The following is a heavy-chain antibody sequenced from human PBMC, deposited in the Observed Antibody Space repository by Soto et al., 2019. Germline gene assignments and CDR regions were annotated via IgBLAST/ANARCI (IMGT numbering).Heavy chain of an antibody. V-gene: IGHV3-23*01. CDR3: AKSWGATGTSYCSSTSCYGDYFDY. CDR1: GFTFSSYA. Sequence: GGSLRLSCAASGFTFSSYAMSWVRQAPGKGLEWVSAISGSGGSTYYADSVKGRFTISRDNSKNTLYLQMNSLRAEDTAVYYCAKSWGATGTSYCSSTSCYGDYFDYWGQGTLVTVSS. J-gene: IGHJ4*02. CDR2: ISGSGGST. D-gene: IGHD2-2*01.